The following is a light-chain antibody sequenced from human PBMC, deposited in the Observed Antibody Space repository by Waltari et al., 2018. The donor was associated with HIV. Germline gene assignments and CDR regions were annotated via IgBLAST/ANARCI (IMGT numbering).Light chain of an antibody. CDR1: QMISNW. Sequence: IQMTQSPSSVSAFVGDRVTITCRASQMISNWLSLYQLKPGTAPNLLISAASNLQSGIPVRFSGSGSGTNFTLTIRSLQPEDFATYYCQQAHSLPGTFGQGTKVE. CDR2: AAS. CDR3: QQAHSLPGT. J-gene: IGKJ1*01. V-gene: IGKV1-12*01.